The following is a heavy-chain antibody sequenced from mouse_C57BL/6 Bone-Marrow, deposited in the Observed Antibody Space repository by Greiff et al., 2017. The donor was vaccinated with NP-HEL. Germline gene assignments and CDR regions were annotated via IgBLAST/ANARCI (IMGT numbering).Heavy chain of an antibody. CDR1: GYTFTSYW. V-gene: IGHV1-59*01. Sequence: QVQLQQSGAELVRPGTSVKLSCKASGYTFTSYWMHWVKQRPGQGLEWIGVIDPSDSYTNYNQKFKGKATLTVDTSSSTAYMQLSSLTSEDSAVYYCYGRRWYFDVWGTGTTVTVSS. J-gene: IGHJ1*03. D-gene: IGHD1-1*01. CDR2: IDPSDSYT. CDR3: YGRRWYFDV.